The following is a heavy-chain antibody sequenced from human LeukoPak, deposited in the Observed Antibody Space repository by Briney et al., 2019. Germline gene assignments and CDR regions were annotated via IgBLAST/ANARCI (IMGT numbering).Heavy chain of an antibody. D-gene: IGHD3-3*01. Sequence: PGRSLRLSCTASGFTFGNYAISWVRQAPGKGLEWVGFIRSKAYGGTTEYAASVKGRFTISGDDSKSIAYLQMDSLKTEDTALYYCTRDFRFSFDYWGQGTLVTVSS. CDR2: IRSKAYGGTT. CDR3: TRDFRFSFDY. CDR1: GFTFGNYA. V-gene: IGHV3-49*04. J-gene: IGHJ4*02.